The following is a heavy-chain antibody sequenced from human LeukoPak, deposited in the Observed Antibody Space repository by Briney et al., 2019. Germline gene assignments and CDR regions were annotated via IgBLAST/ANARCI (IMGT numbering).Heavy chain of an antibody. J-gene: IGHJ3*02. CDR1: GFTFGDYA. V-gene: IGHV3-49*03. D-gene: IGHD4-17*01. CDR3: TRDLNGDYGFAFDI. Sequence: GGSLRLYCTASGFTFGDYAMSWFRQAPGKGLEWVGFIRSKAYGGTTEYAASVKGRFTISRDDSKSIAYLQMNSLKTEDTAVYYCTRDLNGDYGFAFDIWGQGTMVTVSS. CDR2: IRSKAYGGTT.